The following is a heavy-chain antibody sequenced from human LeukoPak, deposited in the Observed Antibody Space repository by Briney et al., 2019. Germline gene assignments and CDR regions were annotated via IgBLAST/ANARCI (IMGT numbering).Heavy chain of an antibody. V-gene: IGHV4-59*01. CDR2: IYYSGST. CDR1: GGSISSYY. D-gene: IGHD3-22*01. Sequence: SETLSLTCTVSGGSISSYYWSWIRQPPGKGLEWIGYIYYSGSTNYNPSLKSRVTISVDTSKNQFSLKLNSVTAADTAVYYCARESLGYYESSSDYYYGMDVWGQGTTVTVSS. CDR3: ARESLGYYESSSDYYYGMDV. J-gene: IGHJ6*02.